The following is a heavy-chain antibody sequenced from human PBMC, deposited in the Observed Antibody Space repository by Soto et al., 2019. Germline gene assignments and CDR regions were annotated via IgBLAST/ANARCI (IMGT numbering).Heavy chain of an antibody. V-gene: IGHV3-48*03. Sequence: PGGSLRLSCAASGFMFFSYEMNWVRQAPGKGLDWISYISGSSGTIYYADSVKGRFTISRDNGKNSLYLQMNSLRTEDTAVYYCARVMRDVYHERPDAFDVWGQGTMVTVSS. CDR2: ISGSSGTI. CDR1: GFMFFSYE. J-gene: IGHJ3*01. CDR3: ARVMRDVYHERPDAFDV. D-gene: IGHD1-1*01.